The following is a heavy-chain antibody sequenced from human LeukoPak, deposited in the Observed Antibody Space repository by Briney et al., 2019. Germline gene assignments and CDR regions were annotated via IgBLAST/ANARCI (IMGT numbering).Heavy chain of an antibody. CDR3: ARGPKYNWNDGPVDY. CDR1: GYTFTSYA. J-gene: IGHJ4*02. V-gene: IGHV1-3*01. Sequence: ASVKVSCKASGYTFTSYAMHWVRQAPGQRLEWMGWINAGNGNTKYSQKFQGRVTITRDTSANTAYMELSSLRSEDTAVYYCARGPKYNWNDGPVDYWGQGTLVTVSS. CDR2: INAGNGNT. D-gene: IGHD1-1*01.